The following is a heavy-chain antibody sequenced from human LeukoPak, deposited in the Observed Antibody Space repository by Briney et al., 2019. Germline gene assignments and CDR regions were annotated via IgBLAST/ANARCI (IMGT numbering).Heavy chain of an antibody. J-gene: IGHJ5*02. D-gene: IGHD7-27*01. CDR3: ARERTRDPGAHNWFDP. CDR2: IHYSGNT. CDR1: GDSISSNSYY. Sequence: SETLSLTCTVSGDSISSNSYYWGWIRQPPGKGLEWIGSIHYSGNTYYNPSLKSRVTISVDTSKNQFSLKLSSVTAADTAVYYCARERTRDPGAHNWFDPWGQGTLVTVSS. V-gene: IGHV4-39*02.